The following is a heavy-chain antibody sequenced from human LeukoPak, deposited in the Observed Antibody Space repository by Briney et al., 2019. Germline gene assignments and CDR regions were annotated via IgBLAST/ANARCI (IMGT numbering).Heavy chain of an antibody. J-gene: IGHJ4*02. CDR1: GFTFSSYE. D-gene: IGHD2-2*01. Sequence: GGSLRLSCAASGFTFSSYEMNWVRQAPGKGLEWVSYISSSGSTIYYADSVKGRFTISRDNSKNSLYLQMNSLRTEDTALYYCAKDITPIVVVPAAMGYWGQGTLVTVSS. V-gene: IGHV3-48*03. CDR3: AKDITPIVVVPAAMGY. CDR2: ISSSGSTI.